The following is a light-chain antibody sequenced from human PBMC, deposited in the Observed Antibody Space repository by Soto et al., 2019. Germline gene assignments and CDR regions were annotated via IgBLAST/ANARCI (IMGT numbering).Light chain of an antibody. CDR1: SGSVSTRNY. CDR3: VLDVGSGIPWV. CDR2: NTN. Sequence: QAVVTQEPSFSVSPGGTVTLTCGLTSGSVSTRNYPSWYQQIPCQAPRTLIYNTNTRSSGVPDRFSGSILGNKAALTITGAKVEDESDYYCVLDVGSGIPWVFGGGTKVTVL. V-gene: IGLV8-61*01. J-gene: IGLJ3*02.